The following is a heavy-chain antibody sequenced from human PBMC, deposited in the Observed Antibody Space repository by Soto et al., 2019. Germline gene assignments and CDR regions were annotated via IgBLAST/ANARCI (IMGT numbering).Heavy chain of an antibody. Sequence: QVQLVQSGAEVKKPGASVKVSCKASGYTFTSYAMHWVRQAPGQRLEWMGWVNAGNGNTKYSQKFQGRVTITRDTSASTAYMELSSLRSEDTAVYYCARDVLELFDRVAFGFDYWGQGTLVTVSS. D-gene: IGHD2-15*01. J-gene: IGHJ4*02. CDR2: VNAGNGNT. CDR1: GYTFTSYA. V-gene: IGHV1-3*01. CDR3: ARDVLELFDRVAFGFDY.